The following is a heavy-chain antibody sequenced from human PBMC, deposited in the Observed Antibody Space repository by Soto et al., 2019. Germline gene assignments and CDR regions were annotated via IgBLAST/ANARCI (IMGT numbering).Heavy chain of an antibody. CDR3: CVVKRRDQYSTSGYWFDP. CDR1: GFTFSHAW. V-gene: IGHV3-15*01. J-gene: IGHJ5*02. CDR2: IKSKADGETK. Sequence: EMHLVDSGGGLVKPGGSLRLSCAASGFTFSHAWMSWVRQAPGKGLEWVGRIKSKADGETKDYGAPVRGRFTISRDDSKDKLYLQMNSLRIEDTAVYYCCVVKRRDQYSTSGYWFDPWGPGTLVTVSS. D-gene: IGHD2-15*01.